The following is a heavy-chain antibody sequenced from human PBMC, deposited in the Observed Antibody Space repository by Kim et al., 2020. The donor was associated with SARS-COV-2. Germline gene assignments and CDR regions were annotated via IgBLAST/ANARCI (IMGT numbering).Heavy chain of an antibody. CDR3: ARGHRVSELSSSWPGAFDI. D-gene: IGHD6-13*01. CDR2: IYYSGST. V-gene: IGHV4-59*13. CDR1: GGSISSYY. J-gene: IGHJ3*02. Sequence: SETLSLTCTVSGGSISSYYWSWIRQPPGKGLEWIGYIYYSGSTNYNPSLKSRVTISVDTSKNQFSLKLSSVTAADTAVYYCARGHRVSELSSSWPGAFDIWGQGTMVTVSS.